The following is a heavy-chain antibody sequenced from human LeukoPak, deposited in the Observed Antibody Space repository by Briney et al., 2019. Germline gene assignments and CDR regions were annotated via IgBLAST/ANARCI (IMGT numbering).Heavy chain of an antibody. J-gene: IGHJ6*02. CDR3: ARGKSSVWPARLCMDV. D-gene: IGHD6-19*01. CDR1: GYTFTSYT. CDR2: INPSAGTT. Sequence: ASVKVSCKASGYTFTSYTMHWVRQAPGQGLEWMGIINPSAGTTTYAQKFQGRVTMTRDTSTSTVYMELSSLTSEDTAVYYCARGKSSVWPARLCMDVWGQGTTVTISS. V-gene: IGHV1-46*01.